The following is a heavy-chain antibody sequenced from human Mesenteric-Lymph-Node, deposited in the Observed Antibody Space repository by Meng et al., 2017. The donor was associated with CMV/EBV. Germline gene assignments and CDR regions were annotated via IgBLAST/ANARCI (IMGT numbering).Heavy chain of an antibody. V-gene: IGHV3-48*01. J-gene: IGHJ4*02. CDR1: GFTFSSHS. CDR2: ITTSSSTI. Sequence: GESLKISCAASGFTFSSHSMNWVRQAPGKGLEWVSYITTSSSTIYYADSVKGRFTISRDNSKNTLYLQMNSLRAEDTALYYCAKGVDTAIVTSDHWGQGTLVTVSS. CDR3: AKGVDTAIVTSDH. D-gene: IGHD5-18*01.